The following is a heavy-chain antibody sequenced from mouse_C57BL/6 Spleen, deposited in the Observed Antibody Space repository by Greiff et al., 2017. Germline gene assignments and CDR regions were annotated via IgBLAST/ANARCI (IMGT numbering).Heavy chain of an antibody. CDR1: GFSFNTYA. V-gene: IGHV10-1*01. J-gene: IGHJ4*01. CDR3: VRPDYYGSSNYAMDY. CDR2: IRSKSNNYAT. D-gene: IGHD1-1*01. Sequence: DVKLVESGGGLVQPKGSLKLSCAASGFSFNTYAMNWVRQAPGKGLEWVARIRSKSNNYATYYADSVKDRFTISRDDSESMLYLQMNNLKTEDTAMYYCVRPDYYGSSNYAMDYWGQGTSVTVSS.